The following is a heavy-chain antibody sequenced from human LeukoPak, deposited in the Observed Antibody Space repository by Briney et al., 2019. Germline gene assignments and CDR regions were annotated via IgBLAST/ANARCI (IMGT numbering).Heavy chain of an antibody. CDR2: IYYSGST. J-gene: IGHJ4*02. V-gene: IGHV4-59*01. D-gene: IGHD6-13*01. CDR3: ARGHSSSWYSFDY. CDR1: GGSISSYY. Sequence: PSETLSLTCTVSGGSISSYYWNWIRQPPGKGVEWVGYIYYSGSTNYSPSLKSRVTMSVDTSKKQFSLKVSSVIAADTAVYYCARGHSSSWYSFDYWGQGTLVTVSS.